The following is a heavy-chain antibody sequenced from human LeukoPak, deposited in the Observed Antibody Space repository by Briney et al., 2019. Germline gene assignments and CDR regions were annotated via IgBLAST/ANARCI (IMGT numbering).Heavy chain of an antibody. Sequence: GGSLRLSCAASGFTFDDYAMHWVRQAPGKGLEWGSGISWNSGSIGYADSVKGRFTISRDNAKNSLYLQMNSLRAEDTALYYCAKSAYDYVWGSYEYWGQGTLVTVSS. J-gene: IGHJ4*02. CDR2: ISWNSGSI. CDR3: AKSAYDYVWGSYEY. V-gene: IGHV3-9*01. D-gene: IGHD3-16*01. CDR1: GFTFDDYA.